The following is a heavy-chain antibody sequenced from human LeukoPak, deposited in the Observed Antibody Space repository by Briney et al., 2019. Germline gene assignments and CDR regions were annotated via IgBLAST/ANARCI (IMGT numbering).Heavy chain of an antibody. Sequence: GGSLRLSCAASGFTFSSYEMNWVRQAPGKGLEWVSYISSSGSTIYYADSVKGRFTISRDNSKNTLYLQMNSLRAEDTAVYYCARTIAVAGPFEYWGQGTLVTVSS. V-gene: IGHV3-48*03. J-gene: IGHJ4*02. CDR2: ISSSGSTI. D-gene: IGHD6-19*01. CDR3: ARTIAVAGPFEY. CDR1: GFTFSSYE.